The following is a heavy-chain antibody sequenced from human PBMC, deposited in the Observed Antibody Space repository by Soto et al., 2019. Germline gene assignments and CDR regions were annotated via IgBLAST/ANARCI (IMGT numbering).Heavy chain of an antibody. Sequence: VGSLRLSCASSVFTFRVYGMHCVRHAPGKGLEWVADISYDGNKKYYTDSVKGRFTISRDNSKNTLYLQMNSLRTEDTALYYCAQEATGGWHFFETWGQGTLVTVSS. V-gene: IGHV3-30*18. CDR2: ISYDGNKK. J-gene: IGHJ1*01. CDR3: AQEATGGWHFFET. CDR1: VFTFRVYG. D-gene: IGHD6-19*01.